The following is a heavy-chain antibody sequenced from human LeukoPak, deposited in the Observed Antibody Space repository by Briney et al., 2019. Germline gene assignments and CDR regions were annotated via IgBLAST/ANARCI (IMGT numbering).Heavy chain of an antibody. J-gene: IGHJ4*02. CDR1: GFTFSHHW. V-gene: IGHV3-48*01. D-gene: IGHD4-17*01. Sequence: GGSLRLSCAASGFTFSHHWMHWVRQAPGKGLEWVSYISSSSSTIYYADSVKGRFTISRDNAKNSLYLQMNSLRAEDTAVYYCARGRIGTTHEDWGQGTLVTVSS. CDR2: ISSSSSTI. CDR3: ARGRIGTTHED.